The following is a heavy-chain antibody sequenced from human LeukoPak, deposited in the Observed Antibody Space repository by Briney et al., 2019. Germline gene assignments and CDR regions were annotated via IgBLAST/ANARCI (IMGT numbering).Heavy chain of an antibody. CDR1: GYRFTYYW. Sequence: GESLKISCKGSGYRFTYYWIGWVRQMPGKGLEWMGIFYPGDSDVRYSPSFQGQVNISGDKSISSAYLQWSSLKASDTAMYYCARSSPVTHAAFDVWGQGTMVTVSS. J-gene: IGHJ3*01. CDR3: ARSSPVTHAAFDV. CDR2: FYPGDSDV. V-gene: IGHV5-51*01. D-gene: IGHD4-17*01.